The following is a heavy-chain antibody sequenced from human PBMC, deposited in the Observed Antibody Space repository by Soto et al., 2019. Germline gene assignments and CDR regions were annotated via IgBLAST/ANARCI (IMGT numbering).Heavy chain of an antibody. CDR3: ARRPHSGDSFYHY. CDR2: IYPGDSDT. CDR1: GYSFSSYW. V-gene: IGHV5-51*01. J-gene: IGHJ4*02. D-gene: IGHD2-21*02. Sequence: GESLKISCRATGYSFSSYWIAWVRQMPGKGLEWMGIIYPGDSDTRYCPSFEGQVTITADRSINTAYLQWSSLKASDTAMYYYARRPHSGDSFYHYWNRGTLVTVST.